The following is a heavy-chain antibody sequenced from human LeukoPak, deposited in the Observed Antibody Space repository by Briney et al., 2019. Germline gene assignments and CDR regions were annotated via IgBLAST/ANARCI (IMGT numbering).Heavy chain of an antibody. CDR3: TRDVTGDYWFDP. V-gene: IGHV1-2*02. CDR2: INPRNGAR. D-gene: IGHD3-16*01. CDR1: ESTFTAND. Sequence: ASVKVSCKASESTFTANDMHWVRQAPGQGLEWMGWINPRNGARDYAQKFYGRVTMTRDTSIRTAYMELSRLTPDDTAVYYCTRDVTGDYWFDPWGQGTLVTVSS. J-gene: IGHJ5*02.